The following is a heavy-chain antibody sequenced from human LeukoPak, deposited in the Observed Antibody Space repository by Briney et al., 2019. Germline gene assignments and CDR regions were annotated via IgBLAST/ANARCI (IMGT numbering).Heavy chain of an antibody. J-gene: IGHJ4*02. V-gene: IGHV3-23*01. D-gene: IGHD3-22*01. CDR2: ISGSGGST. CDR3: AKYYYDSSGAYYFDY. Sequence: GGSLRLSCAASGFTFSSYAMSWVRQAPGKGLEWVSAISGSGGSTYYADSVKGRFTISRDNSKNTLYLQMNSLRAEDTAVYYCAKYYYDSSGAYYFDYWGQATLVTVSS. CDR1: GFTFSSYA.